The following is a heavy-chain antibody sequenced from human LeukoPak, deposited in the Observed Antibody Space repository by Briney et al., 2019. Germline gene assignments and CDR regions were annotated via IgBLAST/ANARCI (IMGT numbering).Heavy chain of an antibody. J-gene: IGHJ4*02. CDR1: GGSISSGGYY. Sequence: PSETLSLTCTVSGGSISSGGYYWSWIRQHPGKGLEWIGYIYYSGSTYYNPSLKSRVTISVDTSKNQFSLKLSSVTAADTAVYYCARGRGWGYSGSRNFDYWGQGTLVTVSS. D-gene: IGHD5-12*01. CDR3: ARGRGWGYSGSRNFDY. CDR2: IYYSGST. V-gene: IGHV4-31*03.